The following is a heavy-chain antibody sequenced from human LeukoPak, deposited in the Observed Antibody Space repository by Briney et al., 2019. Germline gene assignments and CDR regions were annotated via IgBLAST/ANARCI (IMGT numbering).Heavy chain of an antibody. Sequence: GASVKVSCKASGGTFSSYAISWVRQAPGQGLEWMGGIIPIFGTANYAQKFQGRVTITTDESTSTAYMELSSLRSKDTAVYWCARGQEGNWNYFATDYWGQGTLVTVSS. CDR3: ARGQEGNWNYFATDY. CDR2: IIPIFGTA. CDR1: GGTFSSYA. D-gene: IGHD1-7*01. V-gene: IGHV1-69*05. J-gene: IGHJ4*02.